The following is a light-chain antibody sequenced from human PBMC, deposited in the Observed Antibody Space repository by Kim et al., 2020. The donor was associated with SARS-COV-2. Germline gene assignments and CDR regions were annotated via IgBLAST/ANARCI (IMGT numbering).Light chain of an antibody. J-gene: IGKJ2*01. CDR3: QQRSNWYT. CDR2: DAS. Sequence: LPVYPGERATRSCRASQSVSSYLAWYQQKPGQAPRLLIYDASNRATGIPARFSGSGSGTDFTLTISSLEPEDFAVYYCQQRSNWYTFGQGTKLEIK. V-gene: IGKV3-11*01. CDR1: QSVSSY.